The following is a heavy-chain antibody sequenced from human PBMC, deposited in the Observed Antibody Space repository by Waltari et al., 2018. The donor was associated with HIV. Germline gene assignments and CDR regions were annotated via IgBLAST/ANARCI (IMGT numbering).Heavy chain of an antibody. V-gene: IGHV4-34*01. CDR3: ARGSQHHDH. CDR1: GTSFSGYY. Sequence: QVQLQQWGTGLLKPSGTLSLRCAIYGTSFSGYYWSWIRQTPALGLEWIGEVSHSADTNYKPSFAGRVSISADVSKNQLSLNLTSLTAADTGVYFCARGSQHHDHWGQGTPVTVSS. J-gene: IGHJ5*02. CDR2: VSHSADT.